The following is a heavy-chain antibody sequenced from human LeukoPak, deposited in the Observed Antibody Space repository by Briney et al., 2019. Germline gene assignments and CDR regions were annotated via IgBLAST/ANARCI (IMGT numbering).Heavy chain of an antibody. V-gene: IGHV3-21*01. CDR3: ARDPNSSGWPFDY. CDR1: GFTFSSYG. CDR2: ISSSSIYI. D-gene: IGHD6-19*01. J-gene: IGHJ4*02. Sequence: PGGSLRLSCAASGFTFSSYGMNWVRQAPGKGLEWVSSISSSSIYIYYADSVKGRFTISRDNAKNSLYLQMNSLRAEDTAVYYCARDPNSSGWPFDYWGQGILVTVSS.